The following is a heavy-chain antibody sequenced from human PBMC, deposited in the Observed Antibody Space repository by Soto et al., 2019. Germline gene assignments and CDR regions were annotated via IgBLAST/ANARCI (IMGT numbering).Heavy chain of an antibody. CDR1: GGSISSYY. V-gene: IGHV4-59*08. D-gene: IGHD4-17*01. J-gene: IGHJ4*02. Sequence: QVQLQESGPGLVKPSETLSLTCTVSGGSISSYYWSWIRQPPGKGLEWIGYIYYSGSTNYNPSLXSXVXIXXDTSKNLLSLKLSSVTAADTAVYYCARRYGYYFDSWGQGTLVTVSS. CDR2: IYYSGST. CDR3: ARRYGYYFDS.